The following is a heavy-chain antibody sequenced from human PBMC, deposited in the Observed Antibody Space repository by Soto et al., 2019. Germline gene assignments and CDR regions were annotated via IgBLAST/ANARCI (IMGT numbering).Heavy chain of an antibody. CDR2: ISAYNGNT. CDR1: GYTFTSYG. Sequence: QVQLVQSGAEVKKPGASVKVSCKASGYTFTSYGISWVRQAPGQGLEWMGWISAYNGNTNYAQKLQGRVTLITHTSXSTAYMELRSLRSDDTAVYYCARTPDWLLLRGMDVWGQGTTVTVSS. J-gene: IGHJ6*02. CDR3: ARTPDWLLLRGMDV. D-gene: IGHD3-9*01. V-gene: IGHV1-18*01.